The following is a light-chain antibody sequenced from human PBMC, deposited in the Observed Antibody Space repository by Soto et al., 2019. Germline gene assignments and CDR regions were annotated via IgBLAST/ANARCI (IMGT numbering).Light chain of an antibody. CDR3: QQYNSWPLT. CDR1: QGVSND. CDR2: GAS. Sequence: EIVMTQSPTLSVSPGEGATLSCRASQGVSNDLAWYQQKPGQAPRLLIYGASTRATGTPARFSGSGFGTEFTLTVSSLLSEDSAVYYCQQYNSWPLTFGQGTRLEI. J-gene: IGKJ5*01. V-gene: IGKV3-15*01.